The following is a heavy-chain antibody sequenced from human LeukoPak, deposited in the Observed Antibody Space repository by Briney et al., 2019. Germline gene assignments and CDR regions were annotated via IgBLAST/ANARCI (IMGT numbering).Heavy chain of an antibody. CDR3: AIHYDSTGGLGYFDY. D-gene: IGHD3-3*01. Sequence: SQTLSLTCTVSGGSISSGSYYWSWIRQPAGKGLEWIGRIYTSGSTNYNPSLKSRVTISVDTSKNQFSLKLSSVTAADTAVYYCAIHYDSTGGLGYFDYWGQGTLVTVSS. J-gene: IGHJ4*02. V-gene: IGHV4-61*02. CDR2: IYTSGST. CDR1: GGSISSGSYY.